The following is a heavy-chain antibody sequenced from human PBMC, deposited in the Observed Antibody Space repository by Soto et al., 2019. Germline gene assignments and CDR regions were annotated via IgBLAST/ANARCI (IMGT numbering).Heavy chain of an antibody. CDR3: AKDPRYGLDV. CDR1: GFTLSNYA. J-gene: IGHJ6*02. V-gene: IGHV3-23*01. CDR2: ISVSGGST. Sequence: EVQLLESGGGLVQPGGSLRLSCAASGFTLSNYAMTWVRQAPGKGLEWVSSISVSGGSTNYADSVKGRFTISRDNSKNTLYLQMNSLRADDTAVYYCAKDPRYGLDVWGQGTTVTVSS.